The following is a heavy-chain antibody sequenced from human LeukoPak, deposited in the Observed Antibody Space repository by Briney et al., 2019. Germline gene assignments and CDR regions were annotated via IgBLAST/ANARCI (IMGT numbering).Heavy chain of an antibody. V-gene: IGHV3-23*01. CDR2: ISGSGGST. D-gene: IGHD6-19*01. Sequence: ARGSLRLSCAASGFTFSSYAMSWVRQAPGKGLEWVSAISGSGGSTYYADSVKGRFTISRDNSKNTLYLQMNSLRAEDTAVYYCAKETYSSGWYYFDYWGQGTLVTVSS. CDR1: GFTFSSYA. CDR3: AKETYSSGWYYFDY. J-gene: IGHJ4*02.